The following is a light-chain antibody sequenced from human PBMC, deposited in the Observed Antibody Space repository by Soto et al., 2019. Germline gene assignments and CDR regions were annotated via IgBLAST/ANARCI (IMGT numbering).Light chain of an antibody. CDR2: KAS. CDR1: QNIQRW. V-gene: IGKV1-5*03. J-gene: IGKJ1*01. Sequence: DTQMTQSPSTVSASVGDRIPITCRASQNIQRWLAWYQQKPGKAPKLLIYKASSLERGVPSRFSAGGSGVEFTLNISSVQPEDFATYHCLQYHSDWTFGQGTKVDIK. CDR3: LQYHSDWT.